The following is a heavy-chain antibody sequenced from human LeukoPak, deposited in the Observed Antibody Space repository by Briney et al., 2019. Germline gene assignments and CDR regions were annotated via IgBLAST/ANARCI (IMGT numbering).Heavy chain of an antibody. V-gene: IGHV1-18*01. J-gene: IGHJ3*02. CDR2: ISAYNGNT. CDR1: GYTFTSYG. D-gene: IGHD2-15*01. Sequence: ASVKVSCKASGYTFTSYGISWVRQAPGRGLEWMGWISAYNGNTNYAQKLQGRVTMTTDTSTSTAYMELRSLRSDDTAVYYRTVVVVAAKAFDIWGQGTMVTVSS. CDR3: TVVVVAAKAFDI.